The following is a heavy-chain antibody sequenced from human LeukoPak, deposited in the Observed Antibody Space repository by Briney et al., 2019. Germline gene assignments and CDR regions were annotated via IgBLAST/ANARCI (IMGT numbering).Heavy chain of an antibody. CDR3: ARDVVVVAATLPDYYYYGMDV. Sequence: VASVKVSCKASGYTFTGYYMHWVRQAPGQGLEWMGRINSNSGGTNYAQKFQGRVTMTRDASISTAYMELSRLRSDDTAVYYCARDVVVVAATLPDYYYYGMDVWGQGTTVTVSS. CDR1: GYTFTGYY. CDR2: INSNSGGT. D-gene: IGHD2-15*01. V-gene: IGHV1-2*06. J-gene: IGHJ6*02.